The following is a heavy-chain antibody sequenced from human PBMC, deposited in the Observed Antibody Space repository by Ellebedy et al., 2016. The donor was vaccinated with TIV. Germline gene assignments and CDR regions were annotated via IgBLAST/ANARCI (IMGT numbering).Heavy chain of an antibody. V-gene: IGHV1-18*01. CDR1: GGTFGNYP. D-gene: IGHD2-8*01. J-gene: IGHJ4*02. CDR2: ISAYTGDT. Sequence: ASVKVSCKASGGTFGNYPISWVRQAPGQGLEWMGWISAYTGDTDYALKYQGRLTMSTDTSTSTAYMELRSLKSDDTAVYYCARDMVQGMVSIYVWFDYWGQGTLVTVSS. CDR3: ARDMVQGMVSIYVWFDY.